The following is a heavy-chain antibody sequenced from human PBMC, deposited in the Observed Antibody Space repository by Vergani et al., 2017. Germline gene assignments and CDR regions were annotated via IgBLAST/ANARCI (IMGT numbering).Heavy chain of an antibody. CDR1: GYTLTALS. Sequence: QVQLVQSGAEVKKPGASVKVSCKVSGYTLTALSMPWVRQAPGKGVEWMGGFDPEDGETIYAQKFQGRVTMTEDTSTDTAYMELSSLRSEDTAVYYCARFAPSKSGYVTRYYYYGMDVWGQGTTVTVSS. D-gene: IGHD3-3*01. J-gene: IGHJ6*02. CDR2: FDPEDGET. CDR3: ARFAPSKSGYVTRYYYYGMDV. V-gene: IGHV1-24*01.